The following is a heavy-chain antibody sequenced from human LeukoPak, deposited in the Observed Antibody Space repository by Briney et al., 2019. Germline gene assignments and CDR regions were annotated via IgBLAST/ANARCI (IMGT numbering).Heavy chain of an antibody. V-gene: IGHV4-34*01. D-gene: IGHD2-15*01. CDR2: INHSGST. Sequence: SETLSLTCTVSGGSFSNYYWSWIRQPPGKGLEWIGEINHSGSTNYNPSLKSRVTISVDTSKNQFSLKLSSVTAADTAVYYCARGYCSGGSCYRYWGQGTLVTVSS. CDR3: ARGYCSGGSCYRY. J-gene: IGHJ4*02. CDR1: GGSFSNYY.